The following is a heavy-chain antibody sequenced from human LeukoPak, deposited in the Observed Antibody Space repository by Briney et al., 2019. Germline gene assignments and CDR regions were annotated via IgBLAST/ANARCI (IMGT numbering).Heavy chain of an antibody. CDR3: ARGGSGSYYYYYYYMDV. CDR1: GFIFSNYW. Sequence: PGGSLRLSCAGSGFIFSNYWMHWVRQAPGKGLEWVAIISYDGSNKYYADSVKGRFTISRDNSKNTLYLQMNSLRAEDTAVYYCARGGSGSYYYYYYYMDVWGKGTTVTVSS. CDR2: ISYDGSNK. V-gene: IGHV3-30-3*01. D-gene: IGHD5-12*01. J-gene: IGHJ6*03.